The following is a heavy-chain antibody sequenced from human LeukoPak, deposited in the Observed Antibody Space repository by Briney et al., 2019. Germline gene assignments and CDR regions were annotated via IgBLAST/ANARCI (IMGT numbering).Heavy chain of an antibody. CDR1: GFTFSSYS. V-gene: IGHV3-21*01. J-gene: IGHJ6*03. CDR3: ARRYYYDSSGYYSVYYMDV. D-gene: IGHD3-22*01. CDR2: ISSSSSYI. Sequence: GGSLRLSCAASGFTFSSYSMNWVRQAPGKGLEWVSSISSSSSYIYYADSVKGRFTISRDNAKNSLYLQMNSLRAEDTAVYYCARRYYYDSSGYYSVYYMDVWGKGTTVTISS.